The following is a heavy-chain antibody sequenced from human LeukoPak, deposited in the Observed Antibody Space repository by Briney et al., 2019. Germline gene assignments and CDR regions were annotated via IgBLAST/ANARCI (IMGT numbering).Heavy chain of an antibody. D-gene: IGHD1-26*01. Sequence: PGRSLRLSCAASGFPFSTYAIHWVRQAPGKGLEWVAVISYDGSNKYYADSVKGRFTISRDNSKNTLYLQMNSLRAEDTAVYYCARSFVGAFDGFDIWGQGTMVIVSS. CDR2: ISYDGSNK. CDR3: ARSFVGAFDGFDI. V-gene: IGHV3-30-3*01. CDR1: GFPFSTYA. J-gene: IGHJ3*02.